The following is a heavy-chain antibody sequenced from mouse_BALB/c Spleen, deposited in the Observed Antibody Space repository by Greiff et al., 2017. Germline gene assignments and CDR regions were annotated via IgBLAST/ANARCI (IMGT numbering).Heavy chain of an antibody. CDR3: ARPHYYGSSSYAMDY. CDR1: GFTFSSYA. CDR2: ISSGGST. J-gene: IGHJ4*01. V-gene: IGHV5-6-5*01. Sequence: EVKLMESGGGLVKPGGSLKLSCAASGFTFSSYAMSWVRQTPEKRLEWVASISSGGSTYYPDSVKGRFTISRDNARNILYLQMSSLRSEDTAMYYCARPHYYGSSSYAMDYWGQGTSVTVSS. D-gene: IGHD1-1*01.